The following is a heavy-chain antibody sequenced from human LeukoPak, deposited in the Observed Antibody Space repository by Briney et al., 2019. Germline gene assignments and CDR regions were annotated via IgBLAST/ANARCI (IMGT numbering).Heavy chain of an antibody. J-gene: IGHJ4*02. CDR1: GFTVSSNY. D-gene: IGHD2-15*01. CDR3: AKVRVGTAHFDY. Sequence: GGSLRLSCAASGFTVSSNYMSWVRQAPGKGLEWVSVIYSGGSTYYADSVKGRFTMSRDNAKNTLYLQMNSLRAEDTAVYYCAKVRVGTAHFDYWGQGTLVTVSS. V-gene: IGHV3-66*01. CDR2: IYSGGST.